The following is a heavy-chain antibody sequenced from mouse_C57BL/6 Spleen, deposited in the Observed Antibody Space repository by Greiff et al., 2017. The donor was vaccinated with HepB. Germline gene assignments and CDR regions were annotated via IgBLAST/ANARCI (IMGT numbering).Heavy chain of an antibody. CDR2: IWWDDDK. J-gene: IGHJ2*01. CDR3: ARMSHYGSSYFDY. D-gene: IGHD1-1*01. Sequence: QVQLKESGPGILQPSQTLSLTCSFSGFSLSTFGMGVGWIRQPSGKGLEWLAHIWWDDDKYYNPALKSRLTISKDTSKNQVFLKIANVDTADTATYYCARMSHYGSSYFDYWGQGTTLTVSS. CDR1: GFSLSTFGMG. V-gene: IGHV8-8*01.